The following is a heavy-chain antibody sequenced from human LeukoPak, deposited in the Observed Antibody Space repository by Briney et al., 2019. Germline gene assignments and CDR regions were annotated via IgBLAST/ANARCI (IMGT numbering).Heavy chain of an antibody. Sequence: GGSLRLSCAASGFTFSSYWMHWVRQGPGKGLVWVSRINNDGRSANYADSVKGRFTISRDNAKNTLYLQMNSLRAEDTAVYYCARDLRTPSDTNIAIDYWGQGTLVTVPS. D-gene: IGHD4-23*01. CDR1: GFTFSSYW. V-gene: IGHV3-74*01. J-gene: IGHJ4*02. CDR3: ARDLRTPSDTNIAIDY. CDR2: INNDGRSA.